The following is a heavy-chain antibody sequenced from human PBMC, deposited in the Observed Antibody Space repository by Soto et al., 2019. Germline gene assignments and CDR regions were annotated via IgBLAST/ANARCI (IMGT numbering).Heavy chain of an antibody. J-gene: IGHJ4*02. CDR1: GFTFSDYY. D-gene: IGHD3-10*01. V-gene: IGHV3-11*01. CDR3: ARGPYYGSGELDY. CDR2: ISSSGSTI. Sequence: LRLSCAASGFTFSDYYMSWIRQAPGKGLEWVSYISSSGSTIYYADSVKGRFTISRDNAKNSLYLQMDSLRAEDTAVYYCARGPYYGSGELDYWGQGTLVTVSS.